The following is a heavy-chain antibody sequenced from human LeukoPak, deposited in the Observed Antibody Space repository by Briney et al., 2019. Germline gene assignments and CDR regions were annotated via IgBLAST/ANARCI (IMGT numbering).Heavy chain of an antibody. CDR2: ISAYNGNA. D-gene: IGHD3-22*01. Sequence: GSVKVSCKASGYTFTSYGISWVRQAPGQGLEWMGWISAYNGNANYAQKLQGRVTMTTDTSTSTAYMELRSLRSDDTAVYYCASLGVQGGYYYDDYWGQGTLVTVSS. CDR3: ASLGVQGGYYYDDY. CDR1: GYTFTSYG. J-gene: IGHJ4*02. V-gene: IGHV1-18*01.